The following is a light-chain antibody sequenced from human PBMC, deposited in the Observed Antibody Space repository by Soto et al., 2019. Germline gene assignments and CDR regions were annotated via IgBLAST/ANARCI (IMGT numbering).Light chain of an antibody. CDR3: AAWDDSLSVRYV. CDR2: RNN. J-gene: IGLJ1*01. Sequence: QSALTQPPSASGTPGQRVTISCSGSSSNIGSNYVYWYQQLPGTAPKLLIYRNNQRPSGVPDRFSGSESGTSASLAISGLRSEDEADYYCAAWDDSLSVRYVFGTGTKVTVL. CDR1: SSNIGSNY. V-gene: IGLV1-47*01.